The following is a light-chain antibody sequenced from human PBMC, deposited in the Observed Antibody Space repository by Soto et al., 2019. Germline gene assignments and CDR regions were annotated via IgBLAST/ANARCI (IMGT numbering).Light chain of an antibody. V-gene: IGKV1-9*01. Sequence: DIQLTQSPSFLSASVGDRVTITCRASQGISSYLAWYQQEPGKAPKLLMYVASTLQSGVPSRFSGSGSGTEFTLTISSLQPEDFATYYCQQLNSYPLTFGGGTKVEIK. CDR1: QGISSY. CDR3: QQLNSYPLT. CDR2: VAS. J-gene: IGKJ4*01.